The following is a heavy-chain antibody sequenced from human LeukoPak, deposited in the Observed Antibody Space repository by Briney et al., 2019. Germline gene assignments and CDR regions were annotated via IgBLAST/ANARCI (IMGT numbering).Heavy chain of an antibody. J-gene: IGHJ4*02. Sequence: ASVKVSCKASGYTFTSYYMHWVRQAPGQGLEWMGIINPSGGSTSYAQKFQGRVTMTRDMSTSTVYMELSSLRSEGTAVYYCARDRGIQLWYFDYWGQGTLVTVSS. CDR3: ARDRGIQLWYFDY. D-gene: IGHD5-18*01. CDR1: GYTFTSYY. V-gene: IGHV1-46*01. CDR2: INPSGGST.